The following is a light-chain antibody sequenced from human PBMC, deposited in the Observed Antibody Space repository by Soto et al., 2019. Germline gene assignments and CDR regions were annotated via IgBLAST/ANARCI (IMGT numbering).Light chain of an antibody. CDR2: TAS. V-gene: IGKV1-39*01. J-gene: IGKJ2*01. CDR1: QSIGTY. Sequence: DAQMTQSPSSLSASVGDGVTITCRASQSIGTYLDWYQHKPGKAPKLLIYTASSLQSGVPSRFSGSGSGTDFTLTISSLQPEDFATYYCQESHSTFGQGTKLEIK. CDR3: QESHST.